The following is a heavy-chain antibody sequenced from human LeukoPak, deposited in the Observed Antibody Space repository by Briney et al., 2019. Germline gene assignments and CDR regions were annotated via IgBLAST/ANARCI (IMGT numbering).Heavy chain of an antibody. CDR2: ISSSSSYI. D-gene: IGHD3-3*01. J-gene: IGHJ4*02. CDR1: GFTFSSYS. CDR3: AKGLYIYTIGPSLDY. Sequence: PGGSLRPSCAASGFTFSSYSMNWVRQAPGKGLEWVSSISSSSSYIYYADSVKGRFTISRDNAKNSLYLQMNSLRPEDTAVYFCAKGLYIYTIGPSLDYWGQGTLVTVSS. V-gene: IGHV3-21*01.